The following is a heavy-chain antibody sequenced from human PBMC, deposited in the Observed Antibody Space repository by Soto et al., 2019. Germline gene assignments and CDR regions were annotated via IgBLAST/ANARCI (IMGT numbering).Heavy chain of an antibody. V-gene: IGHV5-10-1*01. CDR2: IDPSDSYT. J-gene: IGHJ4*02. D-gene: IGHD3-22*01. CDR3: ARGQSYDSSGYYFY. CDR1: GYSFTSYW. Sequence: GEALKISCKCSGYSFTSYWISWVRQMPGKGLEWMGRIDPSDSYTNYSPSFQGHVTISADKSISTAYLQWSSLKASDTAMYYCARGQSYDSSGYYFYWGQGTLVTVSS.